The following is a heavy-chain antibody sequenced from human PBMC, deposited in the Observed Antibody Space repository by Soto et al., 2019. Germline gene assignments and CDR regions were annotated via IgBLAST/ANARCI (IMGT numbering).Heavy chain of an antibody. D-gene: IGHD6-19*01. CDR2: IYYSGST. Sequence: PSETLSLTCTVSGGSISSGGYYWSWIRQHPGKGLEWIGYIYYSGSTYYNPSLKSRVTISVDTSKNQFSLKLSSVTAADTAVYYCARLPNSSGWYAPLTDYGMDVWGQGISVTLSS. CDR1: GGSISSGGYY. CDR3: ARLPNSSGWYAPLTDYGMDV. J-gene: IGHJ6*02. V-gene: IGHV4-31*03.